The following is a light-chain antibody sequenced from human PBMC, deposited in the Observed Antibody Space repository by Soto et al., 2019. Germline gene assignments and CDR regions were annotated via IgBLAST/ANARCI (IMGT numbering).Light chain of an antibody. V-gene: IGLV2-23*02. CDR1: SSDVGSYNL. Sequence: QSVLTQPASVSGSPGQSITISCTGTSSDVGSYNLVSWYQQHPGKAPKLIIYEVSKRPSGVSNRFSGSKSGNTASLTISGLKAEDEADYYCCSYAGSRVFGGGTQLTVL. J-gene: IGLJ3*02. CDR2: EVS. CDR3: CSYAGSRV.